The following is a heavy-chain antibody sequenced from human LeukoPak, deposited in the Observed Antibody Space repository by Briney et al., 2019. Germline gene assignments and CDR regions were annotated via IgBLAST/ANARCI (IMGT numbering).Heavy chain of an antibody. CDR1: GFTFSSYG. D-gene: IGHD3-16*02. J-gene: IGHJ4*02. CDR2: ISYDGSNK. V-gene: IGHV3-30*18. Sequence: PGRSLRLSCAASGFTFSSYGMHWVRQAPGKGLEWVAVISYDGSNKYYADSVKGRFTISRDNSKNTLYLQMNSLRAEDTAVYYCAKDHYYDYVWGSYRYEYYFDYWGQGTLVTASS. CDR3: AKDHYYDYVWGSYRYEYYFDY.